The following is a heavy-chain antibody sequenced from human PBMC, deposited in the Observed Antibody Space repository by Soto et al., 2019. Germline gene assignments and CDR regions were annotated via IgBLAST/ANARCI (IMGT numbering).Heavy chain of an antibody. V-gene: IGHV4-4*08. D-gene: IGHD5-12*01. Sequence: SETLSLTCTVSGGSISGFYWSWIRQRPGKGLESIAYMYNTGSTYYNPSLKSRVTISVDTSKNQFSLKLSSVTAADTAVYYCARSHIVPRLFMYPYDYWGQGTLVTVSS. CDR2: MYNTGST. J-gene: IGHJ4*02. CDR1: GGSISGFY. CDR3: ARSHIVPRLFMYPYDY.